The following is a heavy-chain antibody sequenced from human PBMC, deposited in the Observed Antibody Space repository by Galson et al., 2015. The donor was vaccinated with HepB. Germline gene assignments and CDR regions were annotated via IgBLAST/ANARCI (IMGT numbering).Heavy chain of an antibody. CDR2: ISYDGSNK. CDR1: GFTFSSYA. V-gene: IGHV3-30-3*01. J-gene: IGHJ6*02. D-gene: IGHD3-3*01. CDR3: ARDEERITIFGVVITSYYYGMDV. Sequence: SLRLSCAASGFTFSSYAMHWVRQAPGKGLEWVAVISYDGSNKYYADSVKGRFTISRDNSKNTLYLRMNSLRAEDTAVYYCARDEERITIFGVVITSYYYGMDVWGQGTTVTVS.